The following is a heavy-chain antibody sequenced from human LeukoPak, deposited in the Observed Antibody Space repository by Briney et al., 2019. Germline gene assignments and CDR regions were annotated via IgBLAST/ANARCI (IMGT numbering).Heavy chain of an antibody. CDR1: GDSVSNGNYY. Sequence: SETLSLTCTVSGDSVSNGNYYWSWLRQPPGKALEWIGYMYYTGKTYYNPSLEGRVTILVDTSRNHFSVKLSSVTAADTAVYYCARSQNYYGSGDYWSQGTLVTVSS. D-gene: IGHD3-10*01. J-gene: IGHJ4*02. CDR2: MYYTGKT. CDR3: ARSQNYYGSGDY. V-gene: IGHV4-61*03.